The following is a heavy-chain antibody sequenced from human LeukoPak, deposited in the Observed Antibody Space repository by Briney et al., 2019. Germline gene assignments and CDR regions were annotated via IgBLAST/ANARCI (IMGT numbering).Heavy chain of an antibody. Sequence: ASVKVSCEASGYTFAAYYIHWVRQAPGQGLEWMGWIDPNSGGTNSAQKFQGRVTMTRDTSISTAYMELSRLRSDDTAVYYCVRNSKSGVSVRPPYYYYYMDVWGKGTTVTVSS. CDR1: GYTFAAYY. CDR3: VRNSKSGVSVRPPYYYYYMDV. CDR2: IDPNSGGT. D-gene: IGHD6-6*01. V-gene: IGHV1-2*02. J-gene: IGHJ6*03.